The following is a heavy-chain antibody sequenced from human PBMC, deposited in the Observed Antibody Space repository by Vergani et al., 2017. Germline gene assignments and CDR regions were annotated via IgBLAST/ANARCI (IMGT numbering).Heavy chain of an antibody. CDR3: ARRGMVRGVISWFDP. V-gene: IGHV4-38-2*02. D-gene: IGHD3-10*01. Sequence: QVQLQESGPGLVKPSETLSLTCTVSGYSISSGYYWGWIRQPPGKGLEWIGSSYHSGSTYYNPSLKSRVTISVDTSKNQFSLKLSSVTAADTAVYYCARRGMVRGVISWFDPWGQGTLVTVSS. CDR2: SYHSGST. J-gene: IGHJ5*02. CDR1: GYSISSGYY.